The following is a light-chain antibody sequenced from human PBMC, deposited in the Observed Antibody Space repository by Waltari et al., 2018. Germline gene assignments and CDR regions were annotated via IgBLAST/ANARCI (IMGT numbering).Light chain of an antibody. Sequence: SYELTQPPSVSVSPGQTATIPCSGDKLGDKFVSWYQQKPGQSPVLVIHQDTKRPSGIPERFSGSNSGNTATLTISGTQAMDEADYYCQAWDSTTVVFGGGTKLTAL. J-gene: IGLJ2*01. CDR1: KLGDKF. CDR2: QDT. CDR3: QAWDSTTVV. V-gene: IGLV3-1*01.